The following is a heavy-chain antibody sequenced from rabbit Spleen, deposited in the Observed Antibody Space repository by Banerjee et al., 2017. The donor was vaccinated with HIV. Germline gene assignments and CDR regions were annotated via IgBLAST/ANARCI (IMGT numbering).Heavy chain of an antibody. V-gene: IGHV1S40*01. CDR1: GLDFSGDSY. J-gene: IGHJ3*01. CDR2: IDIGSSGFS. Sequence: QSLEESGGDLVKPGASLTLTCKASGLDFSGDSYDSYMCWVRQAPGKGLEWIACIDIGSSGFSYFANWAKGRFTCSKTSSTTVTLQMTSLTVADTAIYFCARDLAGVIGWNFGLWGQGTLVTVS. D-gene: IGHD4-1*01. CDR3: ARDLAGVIGWNFGL.